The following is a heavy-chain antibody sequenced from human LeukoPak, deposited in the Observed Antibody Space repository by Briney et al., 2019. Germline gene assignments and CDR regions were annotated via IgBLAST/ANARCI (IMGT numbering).Heavy chain of an antibody. D-gene: IGHD2-2*01. CDR1: GFTFSSYA. CDR3: AKNPSWDWYFDL. V-gene: IGHV3-23*01. J-gene: IGHJ2*01. CDR2: ISGSGGST. Sequence: GGSLRLFCAASGFTFSSYAMSWVRQAPGKGLEWVSAISGSGGSTYYADSVKGRFTISRDNSKNTLYLQMNSLRAEDTAVYYCAKNPSWDWYFDLWGRGTLVTVSS.